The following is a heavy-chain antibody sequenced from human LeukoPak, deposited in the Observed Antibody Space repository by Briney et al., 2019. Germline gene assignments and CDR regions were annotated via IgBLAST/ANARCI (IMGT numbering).Heavy chain of an antibody. CDR1: GYSFTDYW. Sequence: GESLKISCQGSGYSFTDYWIGWVRQMPGKGLEWMGIIYPGDSDTRYSPSFQGQVTISADKSITTAYLQWSSLKASDTAMYYCARRRDIVSTATGTSGPTDYWGQGALVTVSS. CDR2: IYPGDSDT. CDR3: ARRRDIVSTATGTSGPTDY. J-gene: IGHJ4*02. D-gene: IGHD5/OR15-5a*01. V-gene: IGHV5-51*01.